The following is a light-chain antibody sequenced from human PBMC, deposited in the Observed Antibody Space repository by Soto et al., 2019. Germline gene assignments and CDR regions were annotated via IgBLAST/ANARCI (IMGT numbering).Light chain of an antibody. V-gene: IGKV3-20*01. CDR2: GAS. CDR1: QSVSSSY. CDR3: QKYGSSPRT. J-gene: IGKJ5*01. Sequence: EIVLTQSPGTLSLSPGERATLSCRASQSVSSSYLAWYQQKPGQAPRLLIYGASSRATGIPDRFSGSGSGTDFTLTISRLEPEDFAVYYCQKYGSSPRTFGQGTRLEMK.